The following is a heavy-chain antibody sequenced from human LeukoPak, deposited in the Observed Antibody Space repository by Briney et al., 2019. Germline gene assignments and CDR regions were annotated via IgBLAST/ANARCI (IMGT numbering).Heavy chain of an antibody. CDR2: ISWNSVSI. Sequence: GGSLRLSCAASGLTFDDYAMHWVRQAPGKGLEWVSGISWNSVSIAYADSVKGRFTISRDNAKNSLYLEMNSLRTDDTALYYCAKDIGSTSWYLGNWGQGTLVTVSS. V-gene: IGHV3-9*01. CDR3: AKDIGSTSWYLGN. D-gene: IGHD2-2*01. J-gene: IGHJ4*02. CDR1: GLTFDDYA.